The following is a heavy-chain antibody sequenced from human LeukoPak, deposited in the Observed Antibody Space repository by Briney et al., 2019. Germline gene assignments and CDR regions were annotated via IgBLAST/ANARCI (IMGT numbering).Heavy chain of an antibody. Sequence: GGPLTLSCAASGFTFSSYWMSWVRQAPGKGLERVANIKQDGSEKYYVDSVKGRFTISRDNAKNSLYLQMNSLRAEDTAVYYFARDRLRYFDCLLAEVDAFDIWGQGTMVTVSS. D-gene: IGHD3-9*01. J-gene: IGHJ3*02. V-gene: IGHV3-7*03. CDR1: GFTFSSYW. CDR2: IKQDGSEK. CDR3: ARDRLRYFDCLLAEVDAFDI.